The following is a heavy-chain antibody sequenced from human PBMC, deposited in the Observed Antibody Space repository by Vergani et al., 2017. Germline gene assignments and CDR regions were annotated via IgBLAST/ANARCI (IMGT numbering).Heavy chain of an antibody. J-gene: IGHJ4*02. CDR1: GFTFSSYG. Sequence: QVQLVESGGGVVQPGRSLRLSCAASGFTFSSYGMHWVRQAPGKGLEWVAVISYDGSNKYYADSVKGRFTISRDNSKNTLYLQMNSLRAEDTAVYYCAKDQSQYYYDSSGYYPFDYWGQGTLVTVSS. CDR2: ISYDGSNK. CDR3: AKDQSQYYYDSSGYYPFDY. V-gene: IGHV3-30*18. D-gene: IGHD3-22*01.